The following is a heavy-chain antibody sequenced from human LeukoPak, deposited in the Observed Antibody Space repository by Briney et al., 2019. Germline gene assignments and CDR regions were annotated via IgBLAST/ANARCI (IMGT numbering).Heavy chain of an antibody. CDR2: INPSGGST. D-gene: IGHD3-22*01. Sequence: ASVKVSCKASGYTFTSYYMHWVRQAPGQGLEWMGIINPSGGSTSYAQKFQGRVTMTRDTSTSTVYMELSSLRSEDTAVYYCARSKRADGSGYYSFDYWGQGTLVTVSS. CDR3: ARSKRADGSGYYSFDY. V-gene: IGHV1-46*01. J-gene: IGHJ4*02. CDR1: GYTFTSYY.